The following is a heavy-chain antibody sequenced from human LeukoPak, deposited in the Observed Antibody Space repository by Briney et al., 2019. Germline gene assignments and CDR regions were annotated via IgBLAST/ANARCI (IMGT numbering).Heavy chain of an antibody. V-gene: IGHV3-15*07. CDR2: IKSRTDGGTT. CDR1: FSTFNKAW. CDR3: STHPTSGF. Sequence: GGSLRLSCAASFSTFNKAWMNWVRQAPGKGLEWVGRIKSRTDGGTTDYAAPVKGRFTISRDDSENPAYLQMNSLKTEDTAVYYCSTHPTSGFWGQGTLVTVSS. J-gene: IGHJ4*02. D-gene: IGHD2-15*01.